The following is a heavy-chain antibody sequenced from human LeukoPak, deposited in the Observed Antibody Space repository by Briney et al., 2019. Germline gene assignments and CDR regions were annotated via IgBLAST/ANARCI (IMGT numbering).Heavy chain of an antibody. CDR2: IFDGKTV. J-gene: IGHJ1*01. CDR3: SGAWSTRLKS. Sequence: SDTLSLTCAVYGEPLNSYYWSWIRQSPGKGLEWIGDIFDGKTVNYNPSLKSRVTISAVTSSQQFSLSLRSVTAAGTAVYCASGAWSTRLKSWAQGALVIVSS. D-gene: IGHD5/OR15-5a*01. CDR1: GEPLNSYY. V-gene: IGHV4-34*12.